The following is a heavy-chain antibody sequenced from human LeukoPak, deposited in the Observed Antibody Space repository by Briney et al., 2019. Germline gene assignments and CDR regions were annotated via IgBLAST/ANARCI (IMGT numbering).Heavy chain of an antibody. Sequence: GGSLRLSCAASGFTFSDYYMSWIRQAPGKGLEWVSYISSSGSTIYYADSVKGRFTISRDNAKNSLYLQMNSLRAGDTAVYYCARGPFGELPDNWFDPWGQGTLVTVSS. J-gene: IGHJ5*02. V-gene: IGHV3-11*01. CDR3: ARGPFGELPDNWFDP. CDR2: ISSSGSTI. D-gene: IGHD3-10*01. CDR1: GFTFSDYY.